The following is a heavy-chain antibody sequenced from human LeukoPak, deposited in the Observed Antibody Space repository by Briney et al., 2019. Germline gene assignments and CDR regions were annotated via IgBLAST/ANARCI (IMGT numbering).Heavy chain of an antibody. CDR3: TRYDSSRFDP. D-gene: IGHD3-3*01. V-gene: IGHV3-33*03. CDR2: IWYDGSNK. J-gene: IGHJ5*02. Sequence: GKSLRLSCAASGFTFSDYGMHWVRQAPGKGLEWVAVIWYDGSNKYYADSVKGRFTISRDNARNTMDLQMNSLRVEDTAVYHCTRYDSSRFDPWGQGTLVIVSS. CDR1: GFTFSDYG.